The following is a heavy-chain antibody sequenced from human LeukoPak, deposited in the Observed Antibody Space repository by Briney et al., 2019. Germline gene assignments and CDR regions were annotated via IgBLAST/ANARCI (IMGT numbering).Heavy chain of an antibody. V-gene: IGHV3-74*01. CDR3: AREIAVVPPGMGIYYYYFMDV. Sequence: GGSLRLSCESSGLSFSNFWMYWVRQAPGKGLEWVSRTNPDGRTKDYGGSVRGRFSISRDNARNTVFLQMNSLRAEDTAVYYCAREIAVVPPGMGIYYYYFMDVWGKGTTVTVSS. D-gene: IGHD2-15*01. J-gene: IGHJ6*03. CDR2: TNPDGRTK. CDR1: GLSFSNFW.